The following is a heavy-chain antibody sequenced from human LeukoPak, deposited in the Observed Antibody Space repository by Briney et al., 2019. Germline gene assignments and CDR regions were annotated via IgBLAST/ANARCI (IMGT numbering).Heavy chain of an antibody. D-gene: IGHD5-12*01. CDR2: MNRRGDRI. J-gene: IGHJ4*02. CDR3: ATRIPYTGYNN. V-gene: IGHV3-48*03. CDR1: GVTLSDYE. Sequence: GGSLRLSCTVLGVTLSDYELNWVRQAPGKGPEWVSYMNRRGDRIDHADSVKGRFTMSRDIATKSVVLQMTGLRVDDTAVYYCATRIPYTGYNNWGQGTLVTVSS.